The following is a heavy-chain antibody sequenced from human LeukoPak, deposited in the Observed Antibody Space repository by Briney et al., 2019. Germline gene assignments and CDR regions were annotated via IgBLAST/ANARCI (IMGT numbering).Heavy chain of an antibody. CDR1: GFTFSSYS. CDR2: ISSSSSYI. J-gene: IGHJ4*02. Sequence: GGSLRLSCAASGFTFSSYSMNWVRQAPGKGLEWVSSISSSSSYIYYADSVKGRFTISRDNAKNSLYLQMNSVRAEDTAVYYCAREKKHIVVVTAIRFFDYWGQGTLVTVSS. D-gene: IGHD2-21*02. V-gene: IGHV3-21*01. CDR3: AREKKHIVVVTAIRFFDY.